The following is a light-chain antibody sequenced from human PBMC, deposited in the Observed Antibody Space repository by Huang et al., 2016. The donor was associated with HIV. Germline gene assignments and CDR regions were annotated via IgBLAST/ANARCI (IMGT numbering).Light chain of an antibody. CDR1: QGISTN. Sequence: IQLTQSPSSLSASVGDRVTIACRASQGISTNLAWYQQKPGKAPKLLMYYASTLQSGVPSRFSGRGSGTDCTLTISSLQPEDFATYYCQQLNSYPRTFGQGTKVEIK. CDR2: YAS. CDR3: QQLNSYPRT. V-gene: IGKV1-9*01. J-gene: IGKJ1*01.